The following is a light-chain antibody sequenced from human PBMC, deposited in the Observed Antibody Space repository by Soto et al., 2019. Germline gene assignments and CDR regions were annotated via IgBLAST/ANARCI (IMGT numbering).Light chain of an antibody. V-gene: IGKV3-20*01. CDR1: QSVSNNY. J-gene: IGKJ1*01. CDR2: RTS. Sequence: EIVLTQSPGTLSLSPGQRASLSCRASQSVSNNYLAWYQQKPGQAPRLLIYRTSTRATGIPDRFSGGGSGTDFTLTISRLAPEDFAVYYCQQYGTSPQTFGQGTKVDIK. CDR3: QQYGTSPQT.